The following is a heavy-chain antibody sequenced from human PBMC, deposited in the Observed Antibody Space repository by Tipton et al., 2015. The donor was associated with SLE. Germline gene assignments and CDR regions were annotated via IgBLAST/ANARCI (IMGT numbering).Heavy chain of an antibody. V-gene: IGHV4-59*12. CDR2: IYYSGST. J-gene: IGHJ5*02. D-gene: IGHD2-2*01. CDR1: IGSISSYY. CDR3: AREGQYQGWFDP. Sequence: TLSLTCTVSIGSISSYYWSWIRQPPGKGLEWIGYIYYSGSTTYNPSLKSRVTISVDTSKNQFSLKLSSVTAADTAVYYCAREGQYQGWFDPWGQGSLVTVSS.